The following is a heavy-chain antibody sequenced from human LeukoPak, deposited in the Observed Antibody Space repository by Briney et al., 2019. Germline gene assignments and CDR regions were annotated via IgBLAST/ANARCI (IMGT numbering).Heavy chain of an antibody. Sequence: GGSLRLSCAASGFTFSSYAMSWVRQAPGKGLEWVSAINGSGGSTYYADSVKGRFTISRDNSKNTLYLQMNSLRAEDTAVYYCAKDAGNIVVVPAGFDPWGQGTLVTVSS. CDR2: INGSGGST. D-gene: IGHD2-2*01. V-gene: IGHV3-23*01. CDR3: AKDAGNIVVVPAGFDP. J-gene: IGHJ5*02. CDR1: GFTFSSYA.